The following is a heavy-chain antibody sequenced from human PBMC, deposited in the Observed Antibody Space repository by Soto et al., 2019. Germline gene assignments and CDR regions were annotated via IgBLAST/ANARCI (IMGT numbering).Heavy chain of an antibody. D-gene: IGHD3-16*01. CDR1: GFSLSTSGVG. J-gene: IGHJ3*02. CDR3: SHSSWRGSRRRAFDI. Sequence: QITLKESGPTLVKPTQTLTLTCTFSGFSLSTSGVGVGWIRQPPGKALEWLAVIYWDDDKRYSPSLNSRLTITKDTSKTQVVLTMTDMDPVDTSTYSCSHSSWRGSRRRAFDIWGQGTMVTVSS. CDR2: IYWDDDK. V-gene: IGHV2-5*02.